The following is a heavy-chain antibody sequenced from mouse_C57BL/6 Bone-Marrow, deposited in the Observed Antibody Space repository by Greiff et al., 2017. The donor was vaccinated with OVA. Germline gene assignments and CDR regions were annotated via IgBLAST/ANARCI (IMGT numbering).Heavy chain of an antibody. CDR3: AREIDYYYGSSYSYFDY. Sequence: QVQLQQSGAELARPGASVKLSCKASGYTFTSYGISWVKQRTGQGLEWIGEIYPRSGNTYYNEKFKGKATLTADKSSSTAYMELRSLTSEDSAVYFWAREIDYYYGSSYSYFDYWGQGTTLTVSS. D-gene: IGHD1-1*01. CDR1: GYTFTSYG. CDR2: IYPRSGNT. J-gene: IGHJ2*01. V-gene: IGHV1-81*01.